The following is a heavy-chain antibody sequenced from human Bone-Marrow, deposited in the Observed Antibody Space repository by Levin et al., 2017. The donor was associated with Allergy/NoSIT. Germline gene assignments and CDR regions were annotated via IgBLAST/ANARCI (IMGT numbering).Heavy chain of an antibody. V-gene: IGHV3-74*01. CDR3: ARVLTGQHIYYYYYYMDV. D-gene: IGHD3-9*01. CDR2: INSDGSST. Sequence: GGSLRLSCAASGFTFSSYWMHWVRQAPGKGLVWVSRINSDGSSTSYADSVKGRFTISRDNAKNTLYLQMNSLRAEDTAVYYCARVLTGQHIYYYYYYMDVWGKGTTVTVSS. CDR1: GFTFSSYW. J-gene: IGHJ6*03.